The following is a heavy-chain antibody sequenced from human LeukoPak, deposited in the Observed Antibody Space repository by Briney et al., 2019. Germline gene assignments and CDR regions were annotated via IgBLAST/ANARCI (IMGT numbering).Heavy chain of an antibody. V-gene: IGHV4-39*01. J-gene: IGHJ1*01. Sequence: PSETLSLTCTVSGVSMTNSTYYWGWIRQPPGKGLEWIGSIYYSGSTYYNPSFKSRITISVDTSKNQFSLKVISVTAADTAVYYCARLQSGYYDSSGYQHWGQGTLVTVSS. CDR1: GVSMTNSTYY. CDR2: IYYSGST. CDR3: ARLQSGYYDSSGYQH. D-gene: IGHD3-22*01.